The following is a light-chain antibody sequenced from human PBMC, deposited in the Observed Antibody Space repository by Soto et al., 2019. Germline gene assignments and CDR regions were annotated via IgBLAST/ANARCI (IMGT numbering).Light chain of an antibody. CDR2: KVS. CDR1: QSLVYSDGNTY. V-gene: IGKV2-30*01. J-gene: IGKJ1*01. CDR3: LQGTRWPWT. Sequence: DVVMTQSPLSLPVTLGQPASISCRSSQSLVYSDGNTYLNWLQQRPGQSPRRLIYKVSNRDSGVPDRFSGSGSGTDFTLKISRVDAEDVGVYYCLQGTRWPWTFGQGTKV.